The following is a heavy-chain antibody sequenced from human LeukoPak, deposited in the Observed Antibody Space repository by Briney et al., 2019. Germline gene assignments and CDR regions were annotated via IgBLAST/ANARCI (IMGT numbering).Heavy chain of an antibody. J-gene: IGHJ5*02. CDR3: ARDNSIHERGWWFDP. D-gene: IGHD4-23*01. CDR2: INPRGTST. CDR1: GYSFTSHY. V-gene: IGHV1-46*01. Sequence: ASVKVSCKASGYSFTSHYMHWVRQAPGQGLEWMGLINPRGTSTIYAEKFQGRIILTRDMSTTTDYMELSSLKSDDTAVYYCARDNSIHERGWWFDPWGQGSLVTVVS.